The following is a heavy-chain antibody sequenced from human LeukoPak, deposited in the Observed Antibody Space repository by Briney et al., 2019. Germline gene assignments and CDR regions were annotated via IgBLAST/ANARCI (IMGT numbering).Heavy chain of an antibody. D-gene: IGHD3-10*01. CDR2: INHSGST. V-gene: IGHV4-34*01. Sequence: SETLSLTCAVYGGSFSGYYCSWIRQPPGKGLEWIGEINHSGSTNYNPSLKSRVTISVDTSKNQFSLKLSSVTAADTAVYYCARVRYGFGRYYYYYYGMDVWGQGTTVTVSS. CDR1: GGSFSGYY. CDR3: ARVRYGFGRYYYYYYGMDV. J-gene: IGHJ6*02.